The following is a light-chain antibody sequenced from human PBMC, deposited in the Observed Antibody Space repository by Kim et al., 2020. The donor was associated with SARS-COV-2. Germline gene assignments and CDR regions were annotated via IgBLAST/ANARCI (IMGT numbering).Light chain of an antibody. CDR1: SSNIEVNY. Sequence: QSLLTQPPSASGAPGQRVTISCSGSSSNIEVNYVYWYQHLPETAPKLLILRDDQRPSGVPDRFSASKSGTSASLAISGLRPEDDGDYYCATWDDTLIAYVFGPGTKVTVL. CDR2: RDD. J-gene: IGLJ1*01. CDR3: ATWDDTLIAYV. V-gene: IGLV1-47*01.